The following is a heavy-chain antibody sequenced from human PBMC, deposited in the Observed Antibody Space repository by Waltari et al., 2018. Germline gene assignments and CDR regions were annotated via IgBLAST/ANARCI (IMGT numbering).Heavy chain of an antibody. CDR2: IHSDWRST. J-gene: IGHJ4*02. CDR3: ARDGLGSSHDY. Sequence: EVQLVESGGGLVQPGGSLRLSCAASGFSISGYWMHWVRQAPGKGLVWVSRIHSDWRSTSYADSVGGRFTISRDNAKNTVYLQMNSLRADDTAVYFCARDGLGSSHDYWGQGTLVTVSS. V-gene: IGHV3-74*01. CDR1: GFSISGYW. D-gene: IGHD6-6*01.